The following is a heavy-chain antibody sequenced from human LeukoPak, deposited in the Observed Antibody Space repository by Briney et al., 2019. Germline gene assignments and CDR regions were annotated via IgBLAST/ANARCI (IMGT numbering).Heavy chain of an antibody. V-gene: IGHV1-2*02. D-gene: IGHD3-22*01. CDR2: INPNSGGT. CDR1: GYTFTGYY. Sequence: ASVKVFCKASGYTFTGYYMHWVRQAPGQGLEWMGWINPNSGGTNYAQKFQGRVTMTRDTSISTAYMELSRLRSDDTAVYYCAREPSNYYDSSGYYPPWGQGTLVTVSS. J-gene: IGHJ4*02. CDR3: AREPSNYYDSSGYYPP.